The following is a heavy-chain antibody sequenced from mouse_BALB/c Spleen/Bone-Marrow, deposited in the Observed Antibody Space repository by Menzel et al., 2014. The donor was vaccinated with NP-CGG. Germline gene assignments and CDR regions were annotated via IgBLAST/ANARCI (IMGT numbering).Heavy chain of an antibody. V-gene: IGHV2-6-5*01. Sequence: QVQLKQSGPGLVAPSQSLSITCTVSGFSLSDYGVSWIRQSPGKGLEWLGVIWGGGKEYYNPVLKSRLSINKDNSKSQVFLKMYSLQTDDTAIYYCAKHRSVYPYAMDYWGQGTSVTVSS. CDR3: AKHRSVYPYAMDY. J-gene: IGHJ4*01. CDR2: IWGGGKE. D-gene: IGHD2-10*02. CDR1: GFSLSDYG.